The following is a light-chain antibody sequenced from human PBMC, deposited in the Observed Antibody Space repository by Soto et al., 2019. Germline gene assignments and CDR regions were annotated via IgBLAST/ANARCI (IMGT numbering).Light chain of an antibody. CDR3: SSYAGSYNYV. Sequence: QAARTQPPSASGFPGQAVTISYTGTSSDVGGYNYVSWYQHHPGKAPKLILHEVNVRPSGVPNRFSGSKSGNTASLSVSGLQADDEADYYCSSYAGSYNYVFGTGTKVTVL. J-gene: IGLJ1*01. CDR2: EVN. V-gene: IGLV2-8*01. CDR1: SSDVGGYNY.